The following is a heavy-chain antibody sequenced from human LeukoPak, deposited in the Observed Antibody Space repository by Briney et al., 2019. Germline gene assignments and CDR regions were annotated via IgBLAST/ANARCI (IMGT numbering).Heavy chain of an antibody. Sequence: SETLSLTCTVSGGSISRYYWSWIRQPPGKGLEWIGYIYYSGSTNYNPSLKSRVTISVDTSKNQFSLKLSSVTAADTAVYYCARHLRYFDWLDYWGQGTLVTVSS. D-gene: IGHD3-9*01. CDR2: IYYSGST. V-gene: IGHV4-59*08. J-gene: IGHJ4*02. CDR3: ARHLRYFDWLDY. CDR1: GGSISRYY.